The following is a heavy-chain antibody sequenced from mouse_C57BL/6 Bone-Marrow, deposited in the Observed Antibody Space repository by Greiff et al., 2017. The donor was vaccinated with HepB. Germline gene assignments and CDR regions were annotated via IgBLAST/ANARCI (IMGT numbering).Heavy chain of an antibody. CDR1: GYAFTNYL. CDR3: ARRDALDV. V-gene: IGHV1-54*01. J-gene: IGHJ1*03. Sequence: QVQLQQSGAELVRPGTSVKVSCKASGYAFTNYLIEWVKQRPGQGLEWIGVINPGSGGTNYNEKFKGKATLTADNSSSTAYMQLSSLTSEDSAVYFCARRDALDVWGTGTTVTVSS. CDR2: INPGSGGT.